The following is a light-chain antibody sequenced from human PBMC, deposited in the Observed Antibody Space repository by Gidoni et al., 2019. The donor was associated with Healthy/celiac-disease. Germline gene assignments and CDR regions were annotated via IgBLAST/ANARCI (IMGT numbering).Light chain of an antibody. J-gene: IGKJ5*01. Sequence: DIQMTQSPSSLSASVGDRVTITCRASQDINHYLAWFQQRPGKAPKSLIYGASTLQSGVPSRFSGSGSGTDFTLTISSLQPEDFGTYYCQQSHSYPITFXXXTRLEIK. CDR2: GAS. CDR3: QQSHSYPIT. V-gene: IGKV1-16*01. CDR1: QDINHY.